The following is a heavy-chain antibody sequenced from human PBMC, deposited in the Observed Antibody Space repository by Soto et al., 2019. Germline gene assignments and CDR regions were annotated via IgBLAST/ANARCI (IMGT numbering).Heavy chain of an antibody. J-gene: IGHJ3*02. CDR3: GRDRCSGGSCYRTYAFDI. CDR2: ISSSNRYI. CDR1: GFNFSTYT. Sequence: GGSLRLSCAASGFNFSTYTMNWVRQAPGKGLEWVSSISSSNRYIYYADSVKGRFTISRDDAKNLLYLQMNSLRAEDTAVYYCGRDRCSGGSCYRTYAFDIWVQGTLVTVSS. D-gene: IGHD2-15*01. V-gene: IGHV3-21*06.